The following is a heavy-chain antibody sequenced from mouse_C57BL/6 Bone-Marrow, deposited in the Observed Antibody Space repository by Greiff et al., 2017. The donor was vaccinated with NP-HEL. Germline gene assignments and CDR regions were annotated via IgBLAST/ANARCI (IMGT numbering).Heavy chain of an antibody. D-gene: IGHD2-10*01. CDR2: ISNGGGST. CDR1: GFTFSDYY. J-gene: IGHJ3*01. CDR3: ARGALLGLFAY. V-gene: IGHV5-12*01. Sequence: EVQGVESGGGLVQPGGSLKLSCAASGFTFSDYYMYWVRQTPEKRLEWVAYISNGGGSTYYPDTVKGRFTISRDNAKNTLYLQMSRLKSEDTAMYYCARGALLGLFAYWGQGTLGTVSA.